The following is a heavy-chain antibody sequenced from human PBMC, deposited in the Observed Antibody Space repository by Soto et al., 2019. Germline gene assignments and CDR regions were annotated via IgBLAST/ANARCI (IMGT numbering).Heavy chain of an antibody. V-gene: IGHV3-30-3*02. CDR3: AKDQPFQPGGLGAAFEY. J-gene: IGHJ4*02. D-gene: IGHD3-16*01. CDR1: GFTFSSYT. CDR2: ISNDGSKT. Sequence: QVQLVESGGGVVQPGRSLRLSCVASGFTFSSYTMQWVRQAPGRGLEWVAVISNDGSKTHFADSVKGRFSISSDNSKNTLHLQMDRLRAEDTAVYHCAKDQPFQPGGLGAAFEYWGQGTRVTGSS.